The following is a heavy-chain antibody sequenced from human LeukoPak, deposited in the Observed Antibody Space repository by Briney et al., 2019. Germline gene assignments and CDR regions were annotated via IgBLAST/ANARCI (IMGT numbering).Heavy chain of an antibody. CDR2: INQHGSEK. D-gene: IGHD2-15*01. CDR3: AKWTVISGYYHIDY. CDR1: GFTFSNYW. V-gene: IGHV3-7*01. Sequence: AGSLRLSCAASGFTFSNYWMHWVRQAPGQGLEGVANINQHGSEKYYEGSVKGRFTSSRDNAKNSLYLQMNSVRAEDTAVYYCAKWTVISGYYHIDYWGQGTLVTVSS. J-gene: IGHJ4*02.